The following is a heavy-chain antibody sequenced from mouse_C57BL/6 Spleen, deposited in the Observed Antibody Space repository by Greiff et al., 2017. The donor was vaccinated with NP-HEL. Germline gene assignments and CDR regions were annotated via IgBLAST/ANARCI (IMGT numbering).Heavy chain of an antibody. CDR1: GFTFSSYA. D-gene: IGHD2-4*01. J-gene: IGHJ2*01. Sequence: EVQLVESGGGLVKPGGSLKLSCAASGFTFSSYAMSWVRQTPEKRLEWVATISDGGSYTYYPDNVKGRFTISRDNAKNNLYLQMSHLKSEDTAMYYCARDPGDYDYFDYWGQGTTLTVSS. CDR3: ARDPGDYDYFDY. CDR2: ISDGGSYT. V-gene: IGHV5-4*01.